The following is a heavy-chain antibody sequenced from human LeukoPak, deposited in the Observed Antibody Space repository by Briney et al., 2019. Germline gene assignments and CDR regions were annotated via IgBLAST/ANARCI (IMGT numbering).Heavy chain of an antibody. CDR2: ISAYNGNT. D-gene: IGHD2-8*01. V-gene: IGHV1-18*01. CDR1: GYTFTSYG. J-gene: IGHJ4*02. Sequence: ASVKVSCKASGYTFTSYGISWVRQAPGQGLEWMGWISAYNGNTNYAQKLQGRVTMTTDTSTSTAYMELRSLRSDDTAVYYCARVYCTNGVCYDGAGDYWGQGTLVTVSS. CDR3: ARVYCTNGVCYDGAGDY.